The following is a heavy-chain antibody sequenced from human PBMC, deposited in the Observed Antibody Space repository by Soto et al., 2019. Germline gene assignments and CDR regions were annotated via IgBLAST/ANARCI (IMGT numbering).Heavy chain of an antibody. V-gene: IGHV4-39*07. D-gene: IGHD2-21*01. J-gene: IGHJ6*04. CDR2: IYYSGST. Sequence: SETLSLTCTVSGGSISSSSYYWGWIRQPPGKGLEWIGSIYYSGSTYYNPSLKSRVTISVDTSKNQFSLKMSSVTAADTAVYYCARDFGGYCGVECYPLDCWGKGSTVTVSS. CDR1: GGSISSSSYY. CDR3: ARDFGGYCGVECYPLDC.